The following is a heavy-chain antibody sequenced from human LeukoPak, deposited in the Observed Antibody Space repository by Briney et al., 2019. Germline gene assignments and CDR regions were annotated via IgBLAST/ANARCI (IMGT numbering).Heavy chain of an antibody. V-gene: IGHV3-21*01. Sequence: PGGSLRLSCAASGFTFSSYGMHWVRQAPGKGLEWVSSISSSSSYIYYADSVKGRFTISRDNAKNSLYLQMNSLRAEDTAVYYCARDNWNGVGDFDYWGQGTLVTVSS. CDR3: ARDNWNGVGDFDY. J-gene: IGHJ4*02. CDR2: ISSSSSYI. D-gene: IGHD1-20*01. CDR1: GFTFSSYG.